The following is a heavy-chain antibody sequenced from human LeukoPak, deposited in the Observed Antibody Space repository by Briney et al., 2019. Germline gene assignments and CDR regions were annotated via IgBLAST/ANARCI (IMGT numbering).Heavy chain of an antibody. Sequence: GGSRRLSCATSGFTFTAASMSWVRQAPGKGLEWIGLIRSKVENETTEYAAPAKGRFSISRDDSKATLYLEMKSLKVDDTGVYYCTTGNPWGQGTLVTV. V-gene: IGHV3-15*05. J-gene: IGHJ1*01. CDR1: GFTFTAAS. CDR2: IRSKVENETT. CDR3: TTGNP.